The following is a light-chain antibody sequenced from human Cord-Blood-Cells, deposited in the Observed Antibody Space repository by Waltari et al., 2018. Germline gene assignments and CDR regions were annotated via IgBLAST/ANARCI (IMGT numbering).Light chain of an antibody. CDR3: QSYDSSLSHNYV. CDR2: GNS. V-gene: IGLV1-40*01. J-gene: IGLJ1*01. Sequence: QSVLTQPPSVSGAPGQRVTISCTGSSSNIGAGYDVHWYQQLPGTAPKLLIYGNSNRPSGVPDRFSGSKSGTSASLAITGLQAEDEADYYCQSYDSSLSHNYVFGTGTKVTDL. CDR1: SSNIGAGYD.